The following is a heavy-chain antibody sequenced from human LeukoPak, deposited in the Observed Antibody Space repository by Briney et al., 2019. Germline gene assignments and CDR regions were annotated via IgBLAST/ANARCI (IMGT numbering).Heavy chain of an antibody. J-gene: IGHJ5*02. CDR2: IYYSGST. CDR1: GGSISSYY. CDR3: ARDDGKNWFDP. V-gene: IGHV4-59*01. D-gene: IGHD1-1*01. Sequence: PSETLSLTCTVSGGSISSYYWSWIRQPPGKGLEWIGYIYYSGSTNYNPSLKSRVTISVDTSKNQFSLKLSSVTAADTAVYYRARDDGKNWFDPWGQGTLVTVSS.